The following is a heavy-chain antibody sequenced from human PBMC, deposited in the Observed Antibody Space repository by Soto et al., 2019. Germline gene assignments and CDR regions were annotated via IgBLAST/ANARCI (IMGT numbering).Heavy chain of an antibody. CDR2: IYYSGST. J-gene: IGHJ6*02. V-gene: IGHV4-59*01. Sequence: PSATLSLTCTVSGGSISSYYWSWIRQPPGKGLDWIGYIYYSGSTNYNPSLKSRVTISVDTSKNQFSLKLSSVTAADTAVYYCARDKMGYSSSWYKDYYGMDVWGQGTTVTVSS. CDR3: ARDKMGYSSSWYKDYYGMDV. D-gene: IGHD6-13*01. CDR1: GGSISSYY.